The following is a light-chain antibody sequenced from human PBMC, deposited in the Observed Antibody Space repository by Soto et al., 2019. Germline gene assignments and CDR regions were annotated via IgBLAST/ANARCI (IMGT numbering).Light chain of an antibody. Sequence: AIQLTQSPSSLSASVGDRVTITCRASQGISSALAWYQQKPGKAPKLLIYDASSLESGVPSRFSGSGSGTDFTLTISILQPEDFATYYCQQFNSYPPFTFGPGTKVDIK. CDR1: QGISSA. CDR2: DAS. V-gene: IGKV1-13*02. CDR3: QQFNSYPPFT. J-gene: IGKJ3*01.